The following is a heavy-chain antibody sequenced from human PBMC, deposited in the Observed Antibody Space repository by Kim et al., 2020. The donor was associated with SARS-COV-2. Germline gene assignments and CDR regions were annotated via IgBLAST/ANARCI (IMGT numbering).Heavy chain of an antibody. Sequence: GGSLRLSCAASGFTFSSYGMHWVRQAPGKGLEWVAVISYDGSNKYYADSVKGRFTISRDNSKNTLYLQMNSLRAEDTAVYYCAAGPGATTFWGQGTLVTVSS. CDR3: AAGPGATTF. J-gene: IGHJ4*02. CDR1: GFTFSSYG. CDR2: ISYDGSNK. V-gene: IGHV3-30*03. D-gene: IGHD1-26*01.